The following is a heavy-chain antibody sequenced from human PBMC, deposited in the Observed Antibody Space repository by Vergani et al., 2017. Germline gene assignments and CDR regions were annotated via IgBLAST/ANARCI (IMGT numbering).Heavy chain of an antibody. CDR2: ISVRYPST. J-gene: IGHJ4*02. D-gene: IGHD2-15*01. CDR1: GFTFSACP. CDR3: ARLSXDTTPYLQGGYDC. Sequence: EVQLLQSGGGVIQPGGSVRLSCAASGFTFSACPMTWVRQAPGKGLEWVSAISVRYPSTYYADSVKGRFTISRDNSKNMLYLQMNSLRTEDTAVYYCARLSXDTTPYLQGGYDCWGQGTLVSVSS. V-gene: IGHV3-23*01.